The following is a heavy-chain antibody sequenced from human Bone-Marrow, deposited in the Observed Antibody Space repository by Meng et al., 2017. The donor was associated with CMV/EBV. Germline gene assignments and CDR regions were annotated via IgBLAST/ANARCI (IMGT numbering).Heavy chain of an antibody. Sequence: LSCEASGFTFTSNGMSWVRQAPGKGLEWVASIEADGSLQHYVDSVRGRFIISRDDAKNSLYLQMNSLRTDDTAVYHCARDLWGSEDYWGQGALVTVSS. J-gene: IGHJ4*02. CDR2: IEADGSLQ. D-gene: IGHD7-27*01. CDR3: ARDLWGSEDY. CDR1: GFTFTSNG. V-gene: IGHV3-7*01.